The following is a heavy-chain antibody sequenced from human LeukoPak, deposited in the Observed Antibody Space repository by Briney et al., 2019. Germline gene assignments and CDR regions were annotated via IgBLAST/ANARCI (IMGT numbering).Heavy chain of an antibody. V-gene: IGHV4-38-2*02. CDR1: GGSISNGYY. J-gene: IGHJ6*03. Sequence: PSETLSLTCTVSGGSISNGYYGGWLRPPPGKGLEWIGSIYHSGTTYYNPSLKSRVTISVDTSKNQFSLKLSSVTAADTAVYYCARQVGYYYYIDVWGKGTTVTVSS. CDR3: ARQVGYYYYIDV. CDR2: IYHSGTT.